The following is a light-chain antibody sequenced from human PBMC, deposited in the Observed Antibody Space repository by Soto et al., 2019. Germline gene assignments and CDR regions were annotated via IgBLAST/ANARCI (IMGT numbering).Light chain of an antibody. J-gene: IGLJ2*01. CDR3: SSFSSDSTPLV. Sequence: QAVLIQPASVSGSPGQSISISCTGTSSDVGIYDYVSWYQHHPGKAPKLMVYEVTNRPSGVSNRFSGSKSGNTASLTISGLQAEDEADYYCSSFSSDSTPLVFGGGTKLTVL. CDR2: EVT. CDR1: SSDVGIYDY. V-gene: IGLV2-14*01.